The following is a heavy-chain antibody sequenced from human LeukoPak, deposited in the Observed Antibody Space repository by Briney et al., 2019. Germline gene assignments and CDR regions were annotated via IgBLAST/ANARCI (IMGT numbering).Heavy chain of an antibody. D-gene: IGHD4-17*01. Sequence: PSETLSLTCAVSGVSFDDYYWSWVRQPPGKGLEWIGEINHSGYTNDSPSLKSRVTISIDTSRKQFSLNLRSVTVADTAVYYCTRMTTGHDYWGQGTLASVSS. V-gene: IGHV4-34*01. J-gene: IGHJ4*02. CDR1: GVSFDDYY. CDR2: INHSGYT. CDR3: TRMTTGHDY.